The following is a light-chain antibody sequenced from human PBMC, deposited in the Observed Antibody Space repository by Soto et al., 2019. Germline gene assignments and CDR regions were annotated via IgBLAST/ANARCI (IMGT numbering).Light chain of an antibody. V-gene: IGLV2-14*01. Sequence: QSVLTQPASVSGSPGQSITISCTGTSSDVGGYNYVSWYQQHPGKAPKLIIYEVSNRPSGVSNRFSGSKSGNTASLTSSGLQAEDEANYYCSSYTSSSTYVFGTGTKLTVL. CDR2: EVS. CDR1: SSDVGGYNY. CDR3: SSYTSSSTYV. J-gene: IGLJ1*01.